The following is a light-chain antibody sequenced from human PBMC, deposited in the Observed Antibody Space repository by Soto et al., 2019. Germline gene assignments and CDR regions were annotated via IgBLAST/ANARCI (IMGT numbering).Light chain of an antibody. CDR1: QGISSY. J-gene: IGKJ4*01. CDR2: AAS. CDR3: QQLNSYPLT. V-gene: IGKV1-9*01. Sequence: IQFTQSPSSLSASVGDRVTITCRASQGISSYLAWYQQKPGKAPKLLIYAASTLQSGVPSRFSGSGSGTDFTLTISSMQPEDFASYYCQQLNSYPLTFGGGTKVDXK.